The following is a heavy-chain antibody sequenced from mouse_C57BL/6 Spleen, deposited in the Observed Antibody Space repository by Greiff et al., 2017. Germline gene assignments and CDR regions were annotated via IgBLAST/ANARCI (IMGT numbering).Heavy chain of an antibody. CDR3: ARCGHYGSSFWFAY. V-gene: IGHV1-69*01. D-gene: IGHD1-1*01. CDR1: GYTFTSYW. CDR2: IDPSDSYT. Sequence: QVQLQQPGAELVMPGASVKLSCKASGYTFTSYWMHWVKQRPGQGLEWIGEIDPSDSYTNYNQKFKGKSTVTVDKSSSTAYMQLSSLTSEDSAVYYCARCGHYGSSFWFAYWGQGTLVTVSA. J-gene: IGHJ3*01.